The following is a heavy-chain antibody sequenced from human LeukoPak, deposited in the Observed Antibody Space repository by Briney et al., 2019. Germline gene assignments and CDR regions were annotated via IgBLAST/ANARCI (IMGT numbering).Heavy chain of an antibody. CDR2: ISSSSSYI. J-gene: IGHJ4*02. D-gene: IGHD4-23*01. CDR3: ARVRNYGGNFFDY. Sequence: PGGSLRLSCAASGFSVTTYYVSWVRQAPGKGLEWVSSISSSSSYIYYADSVKGRFTISRDNAKDSLYLQMNSLRAEDTAVYYCARVRNYGGNFFDYWGQGTLVTVSS. V-gene: IGHV3-21*01. CDR1: GFSVTTYY.